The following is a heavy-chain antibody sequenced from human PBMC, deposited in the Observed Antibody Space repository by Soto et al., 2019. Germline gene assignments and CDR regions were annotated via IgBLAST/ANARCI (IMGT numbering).Heavy chain of an antibody. D-gene: IGHD3-9*01. CDR2: INHSGST. CDR3: ARDDYDILTGYYSGDAFDI. CDR1: GGSFSGYY. V-gene: IGHV4-34*01. J-gene: IGHJ3*02. Sequence: QVQLQQWGAGLLKPSETLSLTCAVYGGSFSGYYWSWIRQPPGKGLEWIGEINHSGSTNYNPSLKSRVTISVDTSKNQFSLKLSSGTAADTAVYYCARDDYDILTGYYSGDAFDIWGLGTMVTVSS.